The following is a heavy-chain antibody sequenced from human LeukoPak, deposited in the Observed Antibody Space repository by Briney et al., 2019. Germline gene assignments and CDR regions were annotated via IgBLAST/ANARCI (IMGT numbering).Heavy chain of an antibody. V-gene: IGHV1-46*01. Sequence: ASVKVSCKASGYTFTSYYMHWVRQAPGQGLEWMGIINPSGGSTSYAQKFQGRVTMTRDTSTSTVYMELCSLRSEDTAVYYCARDPGGMIRPVQLWFDPWGQGTLVTVSS. CDR2: INPSGGST. J-gene: IGHJ5*02. CDR1: GYTFTSYY. CDR3: ARDPGGMIRPVQLWFDP. D-gene: IGHD5-24*01.